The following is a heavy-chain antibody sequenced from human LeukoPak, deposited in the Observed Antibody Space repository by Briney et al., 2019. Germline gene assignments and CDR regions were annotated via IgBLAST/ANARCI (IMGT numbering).Heavy chain of an antibody. D-gene: IGHD6-19*01. CDR2: INHSGST. J-gene: IGHJ5*02. CDR1: GGSFSGYY. CDR3: ARVGGWYDNWFDP. Sequence: SETLSPTCAVYGGSFSGYYWSWIRQPPGKGLEWIGEINHSGSTNYNPSLKSRVTISVDTSKNQFSLKLSSVTAADTAVYYCARVGGWYDNWFDPWGQGTLVTVSS. V-gene: IGHV4-34*01.